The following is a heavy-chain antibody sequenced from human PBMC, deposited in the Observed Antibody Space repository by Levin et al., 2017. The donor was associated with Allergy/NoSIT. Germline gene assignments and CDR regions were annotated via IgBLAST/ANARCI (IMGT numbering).Heavy chain of an antibody. D-gene: IGHD3-10*01. V-gene: IGHV4-61*01. CDR1: GGSVSSGSYY. Sequence: SQTLSLTCSVSGGSVSSGSYYWGWIRQSPGKGLECIGFIEDSGTTNYNPSLKSRVTMSIDTSKNQFSLKLTSVTAADTAVYYCARVKEGWHGSGSYYIWLDPWGQGNLVTVSS. J-gene: IGHJ5*02. CDR3: ARVKEGWHGSGSYYIWLDP. CDR2: IEDSGTT.